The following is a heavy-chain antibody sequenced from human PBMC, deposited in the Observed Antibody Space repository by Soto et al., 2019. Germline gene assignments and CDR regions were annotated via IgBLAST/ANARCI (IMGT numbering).Heavy chain of an antibody. D-gene: IGHD3-3*01. CDR3: ARDLPGTIFGVVTGLYYFDY. V-gene: IGHV1-46*01. Sequence: ASVKVSCKASGYTFTSYGISWVRQAPGQGLEWMGIINPSGGSTSYAQKFQGRVTMTRDTSTSTVYMELSSLRSEDTAVYYCARDLPGTIFGVVTGLYYFDYWGQGTLVTVSS. CDR2: INPSGGST. CDR1: GYTFTSYG. J-gene: IGHJ4*02.